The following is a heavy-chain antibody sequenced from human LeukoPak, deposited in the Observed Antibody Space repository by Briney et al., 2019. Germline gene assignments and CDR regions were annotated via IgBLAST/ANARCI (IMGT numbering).Heavy chain of an antibody. J-gene: IGHJ4*02. V-gene: IGHV4-30-4*08. CDR2: IYYSGST. Sequence: LRLSCAASGFTFSSYAMSWIRQPPGKGLEWIGYIYYSGSTYYNPSLKSRITISVDTSRNQFSLKLSSVTAADTAVYYCATRTLYCGGDCYPFDYWGQGTLVTVSS. CDR1: GFTFSSYA. CDR3: ATRTLYCGGDCYPFDY. D-gene: IGHD2-21*01.